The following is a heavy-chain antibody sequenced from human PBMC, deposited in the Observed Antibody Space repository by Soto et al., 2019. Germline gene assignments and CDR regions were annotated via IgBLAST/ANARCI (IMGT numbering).Heavy chain of an antibody. CDR3: ARDHTSPSGYYLLLDY. V-gene: IGHV3-33*08. CDR2: IWYDGSNK. J-gene: IGHJ4*02. Sequence: GGSLRLSCAASGFTFSSYAMHWVRQAPGKGLEWVAVIWYDGSNKYYADSVKGRFTISRDNSKNTLYLQMNSLRAEDTAVYYWARDHTSPSGYYLLLDYWGQGTLVTVSS. CDR1: GFTFSSYA. D-gene: IGHD3-22*01.